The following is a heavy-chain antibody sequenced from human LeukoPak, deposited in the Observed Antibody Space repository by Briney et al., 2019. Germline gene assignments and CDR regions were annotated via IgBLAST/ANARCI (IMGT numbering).Heavy chain of an antibody. CDR2: ISGSGGST. V-gene: IGHV3-23*01. Sequence: GGTLRLSCAASGFTFSSYGMSWVRQAPGKGLEWVSGISGSGGSTHYADSMKGRFTISRDNSKNTLYLQMISLRAEDTAVYYCAKGGAEQQLELYNWFDPWGQGTLVTVSS. D-gene: IGHD6-13*01. CDR1: GFTFSSYG. CDR3: AKGGAEQQLELYNWFDP. J-gene: IGHJ5*02.